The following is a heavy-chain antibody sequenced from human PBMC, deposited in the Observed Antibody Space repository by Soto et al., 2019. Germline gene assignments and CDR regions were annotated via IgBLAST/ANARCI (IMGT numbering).Heavy chain of an antibody. D-gene: IGHD2-8*01. J-gene: IGHJ5*02. Sequence: ASVKVSCKASGYTFTSYYIHWVRQAPGQGLEWMGIINPSDGGTRYAQKLQGRVTMTRDTSTSTIYMEVTSLKSEDTAVYYCTREGNGKPFVPWGQGTLVTVSS. CDR3: TREGNGKPFVP. CDR1: GYTFTSYY. V-gene: IGHV1-46*01. CDR2: INPSDGGT.